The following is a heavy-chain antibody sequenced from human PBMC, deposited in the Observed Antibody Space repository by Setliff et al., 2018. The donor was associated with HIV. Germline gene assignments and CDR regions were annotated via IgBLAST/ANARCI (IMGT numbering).Heavy chain of an antibody. CDR2: IYYSGST. CDR3: TRYRSDSHSHGMDV. V-gene: IGHV4-31*03. J-gene: IGHJ6*02. D-gene: IGHD2-15*01. Sequence: SETLSLTCTLSGGSISSGAYYWTWIRQHPGKCLEWIGYIYYSGSTYYNPSLKSRLTISLDTSSNQFSLRLSSVTAADTAVYYCTRYRSDSHSHGMDVWGQATTVTVSS. CDR1: GGSISSGAYY.